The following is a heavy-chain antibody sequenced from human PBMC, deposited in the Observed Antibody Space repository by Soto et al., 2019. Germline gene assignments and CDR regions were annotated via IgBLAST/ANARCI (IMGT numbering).Heavy chain of an antibody. Sequence: SVKVSCKASGGTFSSYAISWVRQAPGQGLEWMGGIIPIFGTANYAQKFQGRVTITADKSTSTAYMELSSLRSEDTAVYYCARNTMVRGVIISYYYYGMDVWGQGTTVTVSS. CDR3: ARNTMVRGVIISYYYYGMDV. J-gene: IGHJ6*02. D-gene: IGHD3-10*01. V-gene: IGHV1-69*06. CDR1: GGTFSSYA. CDR2: IIPIFGTA.